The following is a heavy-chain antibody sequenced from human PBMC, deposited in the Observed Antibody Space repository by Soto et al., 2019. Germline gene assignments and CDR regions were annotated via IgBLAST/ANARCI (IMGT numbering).Heavy chain of an antibody. CDR2: INPNSGGT. CDR1: GYTFTGYY. Sequence: GASVKVSSKASGYTFTGYYMHWVRQAPGQGLEWMGWINPNSGGTNYAQKFQGWVTMTRDTSISTAYMELSRLRSDDTAVYYCARELVYYDSSGYYSYYGMDVWGQGTTVTVSS. V-gene: IGHV1-2*04. D-gene: IGHD3-22*01. CDR3: ARELVYYDSSGYYSYYGMDV. J-gene: IGHJ6*02.